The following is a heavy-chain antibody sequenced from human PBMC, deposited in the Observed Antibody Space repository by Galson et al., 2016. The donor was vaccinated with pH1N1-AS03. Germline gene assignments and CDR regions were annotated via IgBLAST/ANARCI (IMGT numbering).Heavy chain of an antibody. Sequence: SLRLSCAASGFIFSSDCMHWVRQVPGKGLVWVSRITSDGSSISYADAVKGRFTTSRDNAKNTLYLQMNSLRAEDTAVYHFARAMYTKGWYGMDVWGQGTTVTVS. CDR3: ARAMYTKGWYGMDV. D-gene: IGHD6-19*01. CDR1: GFIFSSDC. V-gene: IGHV3-74*01. J-gene: IGHJ6*02. CDR2: ITSDGSSI.